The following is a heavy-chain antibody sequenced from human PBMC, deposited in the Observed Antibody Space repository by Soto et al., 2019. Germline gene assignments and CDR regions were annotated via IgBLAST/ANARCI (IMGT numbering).Heavy chain of an antibody. J-gene: IGHJ5*02. V-gene: IGHV4-30-2*01. CDR3: ARAVPITTGDSFDP. CDR2: IYRSGST. D-gene: IGHD3-22*01. CDR1: DASISIDSYS. Sequence: SETLCVTCAFADASISIDSYSLRWIRQPPGGGLEWIGFIYRSGSTHYNPSLKSRVTFSMDRSQNHFSLTLTSVTAADTAGYFCARAVPITTGDSFDPWGQGILVTVSS.